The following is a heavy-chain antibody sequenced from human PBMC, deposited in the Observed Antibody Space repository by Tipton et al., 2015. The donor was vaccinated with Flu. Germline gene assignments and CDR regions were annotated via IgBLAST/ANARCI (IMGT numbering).Heavy chain of an antibody. Sequence: TLSLTCAVYGGSFSGHYWSWIRQPPGKGLEWIGEINHSESPNYNPSLKSRVTISVDTSKNQFSLKVTSLTAADTAVYYCARRDYSNYVSEPKNWFDSWGQGVLVIVSS. V-gene: IGHV4-34*01. D-gene: IGHD4-11*01. CDR1: GGSFSGHY. CDR2: INHSESP. CDR3: ARRDYSNYVSEPKNWFDS. J-gene: IGHJ5*01.